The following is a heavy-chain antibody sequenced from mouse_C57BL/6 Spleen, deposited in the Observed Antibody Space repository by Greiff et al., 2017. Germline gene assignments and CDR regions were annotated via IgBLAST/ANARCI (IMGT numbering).Heavy chain of an antibody. V-gene: IGHV5-16*01. CDR2: INYDGSST. Sequence: EVTLVESEGGLVQPGSSMKLSCTASGFTFSDYYMAWVRQVPEKGLEWVANINYDGSSTYYLDSLKSRFIISRDNAKNILYLQMSSLKSEDTATYYCAREGTGYFDVWGTGTTVTVSS. CDR3: AREGTGYFDV. J-gene: IGHJ1*03. D-gene: IGHD3-3*01. CDR1: GFTFSDYY.